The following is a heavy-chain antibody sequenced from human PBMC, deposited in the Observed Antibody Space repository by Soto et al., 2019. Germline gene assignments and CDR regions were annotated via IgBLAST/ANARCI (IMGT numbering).Heavy chain of an antibody. J-gene: IGHJ6*02. V-gene: IGHV3-48*02. Sequence: PGWSLRLSCSASVFTFSSYSMNWCRQAPGKGLEWVSYISSSSSTIYYADSVKGRFTISRDNAKNSLYLQMNSLRDEDTAVYYCAREDQLLSDYGMDVWGQGTTVTVSS. CDR1: VFTFSSYS. CDR3: AREDQLLSDYGMDV. D-gene: IGHD2-2*01. CDR2: ISSSSSTI.